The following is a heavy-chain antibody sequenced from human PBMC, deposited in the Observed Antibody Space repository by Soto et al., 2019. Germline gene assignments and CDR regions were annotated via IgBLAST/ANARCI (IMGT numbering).Heavy chain of an antibody. CDR2: INHSGST. Sequence: SETLSLTCAVYGGSFSGYYWSWIRQPPGKGLEWIGEINHSGSTNYNPSLKSRVTISVDTSKNQFSLKLSSVTAADTAVYYCARTAQITIFGVVIIADWFDPWGQGTLVTV. J-gene: IGHJ5*02. CDR3: ARTAQITIFGVVIIADWFDP. CDR1: GGSFSGYY. D-gene: IGHD3-3*01. V-gene: IGHV4-34*01.